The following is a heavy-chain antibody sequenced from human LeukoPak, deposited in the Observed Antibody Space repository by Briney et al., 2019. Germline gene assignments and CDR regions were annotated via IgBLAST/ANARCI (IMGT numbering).Heavy chain of an antibody. Sequence: GGSLRLSCAASGFTFSSYGMHWVRRAPGKGLEWVAFIRYDGSNKYYADSVKGRFTISRDNSKNTLYLQMNSLRAEDTAVYYCAKDLSKGLLYRRGMYYFDYWGQGTLVTVSS. CDR3: AKDLSKGLLYRRGMYYFDY. CDR1: GFTFSSYG. V-gene: IGHV3-30*02. D-gene: IGHD3-10*01. CDR2: IRYDGSNK. J-gene: IGHJ4*02.